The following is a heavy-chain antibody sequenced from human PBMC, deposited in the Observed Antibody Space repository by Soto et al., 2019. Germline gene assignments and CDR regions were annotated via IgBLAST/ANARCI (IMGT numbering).Heavy chain of an antibody. J-gene: IGHJ6*03. Sequence: SVKVSCKASGGTFSSYTISWVRQAPGQGLEWMGRIIPILGIANYAQKFQGRVTITADKSTSTAYMELSSLRSEDTAVYYCAGSLYCSGGSCYSSYYMDVWGKGTTVTVSS. V-gene: IGHV1-69*02. CDR1: GGTFSSYT. CDR3: AGSLYCSGGSCYSSYYMDV. CDR2: IIPILGIA. D-gene: IGHD2-15*01.